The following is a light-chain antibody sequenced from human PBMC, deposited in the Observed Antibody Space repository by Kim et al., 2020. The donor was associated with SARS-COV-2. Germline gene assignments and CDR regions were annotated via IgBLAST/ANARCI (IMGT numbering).Light chain of an antibody. Sequence: GQSITSSCTGTSSDIGGYNFVSWYQQHPGNAPKLTIYDINNRPSGVSNRFFGSKSGNTASLTISGLQAEDEAVYYCSSFTSSSTWVFGGGTQLTVL. CDR2: DIN. CDR1: SSDIGGYNF. CDR3: SSFTSSSTWV. V-gene: IGLV2-14*03. J-gene: IGLJ3*02.